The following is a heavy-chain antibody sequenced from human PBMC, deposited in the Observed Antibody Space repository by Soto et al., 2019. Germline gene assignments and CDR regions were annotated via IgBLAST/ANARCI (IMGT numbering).Heavy chain of an antibody. Sequence: SETLSLTCAVYGGSFSGYYWSWIRQPPGKGLEWIGEINHSGSTNYNPSLKSRVTISVDTSKNQFSLKLSSVTAADTAVYYCARKKVPRFIVVVPAAIGRNWFDPWGQGTLVTVSS. V-gene: IGHV4-34*01. J-gene: IGHJ5*02. CDR2: INHSGST. CDR3: ARKKVPRFIVVVPAAIGRNWFDP. CDR1: GGSFSGYY. D-gene: IGHD2-2*01.